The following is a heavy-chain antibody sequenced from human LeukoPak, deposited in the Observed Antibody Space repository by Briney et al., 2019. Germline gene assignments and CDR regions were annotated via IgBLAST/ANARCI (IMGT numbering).Heavy chain of an antibody. Sequence: GGSLRLSCAASGFTFSSYAMTWVRQAPGKGLEWVSAISGSGGSTYYADSVKGRFTISRDSSKNTLYLQMNSLRAEDTAVYYCARGLGYCSSTSCPVGNWFDPWGQGTLVTVSS. CDR2: ISGSGGST. CDR3: ARGLGYCSSTSCPVGNWFDP. J-gene: IGHJ5*02. D-gene: IGHD2-2*01. CDR1: GFTFSSYA. V-gene: IGHV3-23*01.